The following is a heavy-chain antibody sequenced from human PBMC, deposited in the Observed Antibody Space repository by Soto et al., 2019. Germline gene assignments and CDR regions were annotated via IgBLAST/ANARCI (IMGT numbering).Heavy chain of an antibody. CDR3: VKDRVGTTRTLDY. Sequence: GGSLRLSCSASGFTFSSYAMHWVRQAPGKGLEYVSAISSNGGSTYYADSVKGRFTISRDNSKNTLYLQMSSLRAEDTAVYYCVKDRVGTTRTLDYWGQGTLVTVSS. D-gene: IGHD1-26*01. CDR2: ISSNGGST. J-gene: IGHJ4*02. V-gene: IGHV3-64D*06. CDR1: GFTFSSYA.